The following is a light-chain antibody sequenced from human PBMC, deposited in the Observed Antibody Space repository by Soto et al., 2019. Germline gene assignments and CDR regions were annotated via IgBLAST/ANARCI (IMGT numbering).Light chain of an antibody. CDR1: QSVTTY. V-gene: IGKV3-15*01. Sequence: IVMTQSPATLSVSPGERVTLSCRASQSVTTYLAWYQQRPGQVPSLLIYDASTRATGVPARFSGSGSGTDFTVTISSLQSDDSAVYYGQQYNNWPWTFGQGTKVEIK. CDR2: DAS. J-gene: IGKJ1*01. CDR3: QQYNNWPWT.